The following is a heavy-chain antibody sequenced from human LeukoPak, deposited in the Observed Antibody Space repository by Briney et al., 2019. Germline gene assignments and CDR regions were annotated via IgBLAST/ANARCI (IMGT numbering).Heavy chain of an antibody. J-gene: IGHJ4*02. CDR2: IYYSGGT. D-gene: IGHD4-17*01. Sequence: PSETLSLTCTVSGGSISSYYWSWIRQPPGKGLEWIGYIYYSGGTNYNPSLKSRVTISVDTSKNQFSLKLSSVTAADTAVYYCARALGVGDYVGFDYWGQGTLVTVSS. CDR3: ARALGVGDYVGFDY. V-gene: IGHV4-59*01. CDR1: GGSISSYY.